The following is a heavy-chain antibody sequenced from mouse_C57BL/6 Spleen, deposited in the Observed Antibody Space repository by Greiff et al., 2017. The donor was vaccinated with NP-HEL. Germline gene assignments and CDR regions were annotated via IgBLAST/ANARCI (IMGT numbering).Heavy chain of an antibody. CDR3: ARATVVADYAMDY. CDR2: IDPSDSYT. J-gene: IGHJ4*01. CDR1: GYTFTSYW. Sequence: QVQLQQPGAELVMPGASVKLSCKASGYTFTSYWMHWVKQRPGQGLEWIGEIDPSDSYTNYIQKFKGKSTLTVDKSSSTAYMQLSSLTSEDSAVYYCARATVVADYAMDYWGQGTSVTVSS. D-gene: IGHD1-1*01. V-gene: IGHV1-69*01.